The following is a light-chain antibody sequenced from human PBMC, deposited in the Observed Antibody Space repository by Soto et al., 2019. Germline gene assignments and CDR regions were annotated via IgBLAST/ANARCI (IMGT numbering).Light chain of an antibody. V-gene: IGKV3-20*01. J-gene: IGKJ5*01. CDR1: QSVSSSY. CDR3: QQYGSPIT. Sequence: VLTQSPGALSTSPGERATLSCRASQSVSSSYLAWYQQKPGQAPRLLIYGASSRATGIPGRFSGSGSGTDFTLTIGRLEPEDFAVYYCQQYGSPITFGQGTRLEIK. CDR2: GAS.